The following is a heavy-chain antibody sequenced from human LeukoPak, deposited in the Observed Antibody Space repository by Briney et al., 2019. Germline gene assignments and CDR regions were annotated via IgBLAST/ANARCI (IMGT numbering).Heavy chain of an antibody. Sequence: SETLSLTCAVSGGSFSGYYWSWIRQPPEKGLEWIGEINHSGSTNYNPSLKSRVTISVDTSKNQFSLKLSSVTAADTAVYYCARNGRFWNWFDPWGQGTLVTVSS. D-gene: IGHD3-3*01. CDR1: GGSFSGYY. CDR3: ARNGRFWNWFDP. J-gene: IGHJ5*02. CDR2: INHSGST. V-gene: IGHV4-34*01.